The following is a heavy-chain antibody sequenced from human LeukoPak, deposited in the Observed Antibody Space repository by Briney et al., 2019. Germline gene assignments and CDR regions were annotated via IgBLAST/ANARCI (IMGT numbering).Heavy chain of an antibody. J-gene: IGHJ5*02. CDR2: INHSGST. CDR3: ARDRVTMVRGVTSNWFDP. Sequence: TSETLSLTCAVYGGSFSGYYWSWIRQPPGKGLEWIGEINHSGSTNYNPSLKSRVTISVDTSKNQFSLKLSSVTAADTAVYYCARDRVTMVRGVTSNWFDPWGQGTLVTVSS. D-gene: IGHD3-10*01. CDR1: GGSFSGYY. V-gene: IGHV4-34*01.